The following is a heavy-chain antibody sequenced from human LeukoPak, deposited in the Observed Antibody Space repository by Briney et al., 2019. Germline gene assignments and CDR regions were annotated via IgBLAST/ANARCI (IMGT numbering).Heavy chain of an antibody. D-gene: IGHD3-22*01. J-gene: IGHJ4*02. CDR2: IYSGGST. CDR3: ASFFDSSADY. V-gene: IGHV3-53*01. CDR1: GFTVSSSY. Sequence: GGSLRLSCAASGFTVSSSYMSWVRQAPGKGLEWVSVIYSGGSTYYADSVKGRFTISRDNSKNTLYLQMNSLRAEDTAVYYCASFFDSSADYWGQGTLVTVSS.